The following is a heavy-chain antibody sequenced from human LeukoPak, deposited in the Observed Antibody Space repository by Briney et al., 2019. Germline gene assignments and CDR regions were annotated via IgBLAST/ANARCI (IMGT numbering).Heavy chain of an antibody. CDR3: ARDYCGGDCFPDY. CDR2: INPNSGDT. CDR1: GYTFTGYY. Sequence: ASVKVSCTASGYTFTGYYVHWVRQAPGQGLEWMGRINPNSGDTNYAQKFQGRVTMTRDTSISTAYMELSRLRSDDTAVYYCARDYCGGDCFPDYWGQGTLVTVSS. V-gene: IGHV1-2*06. D-gene: IGHD2-21*02. J-gene: IGHJ4*02.